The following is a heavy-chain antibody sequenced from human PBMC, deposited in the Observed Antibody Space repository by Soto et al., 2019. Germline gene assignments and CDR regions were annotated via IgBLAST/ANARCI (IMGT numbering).Heavy chain of an antibody. J-gene: IGHJ6*04. CDR2: IFHSGRT. CDR3: AGGGSIVVAPRRLLDV. CDR1: GGSIGSSTSY. V-gene: IGHV4-39*01. Sequence: SETLSLTCSVSGGSIGSSTSYWVWIRQSPGKGLEWIGSIFHSGRTYYNSSLKSRVTIYVNTSKNQISLRVISVTAADAAVYFCAGGGSIVVAPRRLLDVWGRGTTVTVSS. D-gene: IGHD3-22*01.